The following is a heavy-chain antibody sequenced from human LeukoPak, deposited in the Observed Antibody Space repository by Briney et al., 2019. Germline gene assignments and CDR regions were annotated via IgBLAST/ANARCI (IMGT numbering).Heavy chain of an antibody. CDR1: GYSFTNTF. CDR3: ARSCGGDCFNDAFDI. CDR2: IYPGDSDT. D-gene: IGHD2-21*02. Sequence: GESLKISCKASGYSFTNTFIGWVRQMPGKGLEWMGIIYPGDSDTRYSPSFQGQVTISVDKSVTTAYLQWSSLQASDTAMYYCARSCGGDCFNDAFDIWGQGTMVTVSS. V-gene: IGHV5-51*01. J-gene: IGHJ3*02.